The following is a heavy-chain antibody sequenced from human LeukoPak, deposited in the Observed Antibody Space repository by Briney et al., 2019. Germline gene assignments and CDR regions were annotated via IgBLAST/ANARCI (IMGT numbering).Heavy chain of an antibody. J-gene: IGHJ4*02. CDR1: GYTFTSYD. V-gene: IGHV1-8*01. Sequence: GASVKVSCKASGYTFTSYDFNWVRQATGQRPEWMGWMSPNSGDTGYAQKFQDRVTMTRNTSISTAYMELSSLTSDDTAVYYCARGPPNWGYDSWGPGTLVTVSS. D-gene: IGHD7-27*01. CDR2: MSPNSGDT. CDR3: ARGPPNWGYDS.